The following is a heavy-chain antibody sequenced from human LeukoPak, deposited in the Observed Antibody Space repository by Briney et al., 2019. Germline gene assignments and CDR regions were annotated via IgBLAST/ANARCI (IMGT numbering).Heavy chain of an antibody. CDR1: GGSISSYY. Sequence: SETLSPTCTVSGGSISSYYWSWIRQPPGKGLEWIGYIYYSGSTNYNPSLKSRVTISVDTSKNQFSLKLSSVTAADAAVYYCARTLGYCSSTSCRTFDPWGQGTLVTVSS. CDR3: ARTLGYCSSTSCRTFDP. CDR2: IYYSGST. J-gene: IGHJ5*02. D-gene: IGHD2-2*01. V-gene: IGHV4-59*01.